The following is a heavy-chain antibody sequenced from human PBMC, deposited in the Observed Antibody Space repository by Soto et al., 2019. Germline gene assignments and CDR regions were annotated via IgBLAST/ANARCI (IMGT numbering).Heavy chain of an antibody. D-gene: IGHD3-10*01. V-gene: IGHV4-59*01. CDR1: GGSISSYY. J-gene: IGHJ4*02. Sequence: PSDTLSLTCTVSGGSISSYYWSWIRQPPGKGLEWIGYIYYSGSTNYNPSLKSRVTISVDTSKNQFSLKLSSVTAADTAVYYCATEGDYYGLGSSCARRRPFGYSDKGTRSTVSS. CDR3: ATEGDYYGLGSSCARRRPFGY. CDR2: IYYSGST.